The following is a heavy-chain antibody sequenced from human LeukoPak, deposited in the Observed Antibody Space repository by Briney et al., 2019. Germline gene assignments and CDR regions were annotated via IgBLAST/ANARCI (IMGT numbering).Heavy chain of an antibody. CDR2: IYYSGST. CDR3: ARGDGYYDSSGYYYFDY. V-gene: IGHV4-59*01. Sequence: SETLSLTCTVSGGSISSYYWSWIRQPPGKGPEWIGYIYYSGSTNYNPSLKSRVTISVDTSKNQFSLKLSSVTAADTAVYYCARGDGYYDSSGYYYFDYWGQGTLVTVSS. D-gene: IGHD3-22*01. J-gene: IGHJ4*02. CDR1: GGSISSYY.